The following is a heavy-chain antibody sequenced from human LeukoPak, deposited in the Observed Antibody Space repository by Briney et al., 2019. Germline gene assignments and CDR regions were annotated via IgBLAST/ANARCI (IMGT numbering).Heavy chain of an antibody. CDR2: ISSSSSHI. CDR1: GFTFSSYS. CDR3: ARVPSDYFDY. J-gene: IGHJ4*02. V-gene: IGHV3-21*01. Sequence: GGSLRLSCAASGFTFSSYSMNWVRQAPGKGLEWVSTISSSSSHIYYADSVKGRFTISRDNAKNSLYLQMNSLRAEDTAVYYCARVPSDYFDYWGLGTLVTVSS.